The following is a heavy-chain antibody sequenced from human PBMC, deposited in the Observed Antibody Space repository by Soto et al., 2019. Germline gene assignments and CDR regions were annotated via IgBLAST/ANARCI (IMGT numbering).Heavy chain of an antibody. Sequence: SETLSLTCAVYGGSFSGYYWSWIRQPPGKGLEWIGEINHSGSTNYNPSLKSRVTISVDTSKNQFSLKLSSVTAADTAVYYCARAMDPSWFDPWGQGTLVTVSS. V-gene: IGHV4-34*01. D-gene: IGHD2-2*03. CDR2: INHSGST. CDR3: ARAMDPSWFDP. CDR1: GGSFSGYY. J-gene: IGHJ5*02.